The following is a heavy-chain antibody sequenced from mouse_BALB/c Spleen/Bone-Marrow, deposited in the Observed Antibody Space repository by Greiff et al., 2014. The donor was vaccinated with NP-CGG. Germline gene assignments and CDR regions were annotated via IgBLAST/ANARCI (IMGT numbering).Heavy chain of an antibody. Sequence: LQQSGSELVRPGASVKLSCKASGYTFTSYWMHWVKQRPGQGLEWIGNIYPGTGSTNYDEKFKTKATLTVDTSSSTAYMQLSSLTSEDSAVYYCARWLLLDYWGQGTTLTVPS. D-gene: IGHD2-3*01. CDR2: IYPGTGST. CDR3: ARWLLLDY. V-gene: IGHV1S22*01. J-gene: IGHJ2*01. CDR1: GYTFTSYW.